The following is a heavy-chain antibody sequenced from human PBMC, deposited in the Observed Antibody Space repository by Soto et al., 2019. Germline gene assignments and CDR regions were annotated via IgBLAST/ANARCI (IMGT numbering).Heavy chain of an antibody. CDR2: IYYSGST. V-gene: IGHV4-39*07. J-gene: IGHJ6*02. D-gene: IGHD1-26*01. CDR3: AREWYNGDNSQSQYYYGMDV. Sequence: SETLSLTCTVSGGSISSSSYYWCWIRQPPGKGLEWIGNIYYSGSTYYNPSLKSRVTISVDTSKNQFSLKLSSVTAADTAVYYCAREWYNGDNSQSQYYYGMDVWGQGTTVTVSS. CDR1: GGSISSSSYY.